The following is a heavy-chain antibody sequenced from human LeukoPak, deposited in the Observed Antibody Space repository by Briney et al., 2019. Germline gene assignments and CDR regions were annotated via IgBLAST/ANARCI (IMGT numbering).Heavy chain of an antibody. D-gene: IGHD6-13*01. Sequence: NPSETLSLTCTVSGGSLSSSSYYWGWIRQPPGKGLEWIGNIYYSGSTYYNPSLKSRVTISADTSKNQFSLKLSSVTAADSAMYYCARLGSSAPLYYFDYWGQGTLVTVSS. V-gene: IGHV4-39*01. CDR2: IYYSGST. CDR1: GGSLSSSSYY. J-gene: IGHJ4*02. CDR3: ARLGSSAPLYYFDY.